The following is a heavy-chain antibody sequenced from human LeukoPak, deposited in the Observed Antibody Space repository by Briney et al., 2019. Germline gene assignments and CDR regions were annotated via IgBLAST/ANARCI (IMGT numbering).Heavy chain of an antibody. J-gene: IGHJ4*02. D-gene: IGHD6-13*01. V-gene: IGHV4-39*07. CDR1: GGSISSSSYY. Sequence: SETLSLTCTVSGGSISSSSYYWGWIRQPPGKGLEWIGEINHSGSTNYNPSLKSRVTISVDTSKNQFSLKLSSVTAADTAVYYCARGSGSSWFNYWGQGTLVTVSS. CDR2: INHSGST. CDR3: ARGSGSSWFNY.